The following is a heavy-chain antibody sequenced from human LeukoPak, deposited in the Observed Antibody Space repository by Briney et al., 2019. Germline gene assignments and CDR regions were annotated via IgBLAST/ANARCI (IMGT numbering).Heavy chain of an antibody. D-gene: IGHD3-10*01. CDR2: ISGSGGST. CDR3: AKALWFGEGDY. V-gene: IGHV3-23*01. J-gene: IGHJ4*02. CDR1: GFTFSSYG. Sequence: GGSLRLSCAASGFTFSSYGMSWVRQAPGKVLEWVSAISGSGGSTYYADSVKGRFTISRDNSKNTLYLQMNSLRAEDTAVYYCAKALWFGEGDYWGQGTLVTVSS.